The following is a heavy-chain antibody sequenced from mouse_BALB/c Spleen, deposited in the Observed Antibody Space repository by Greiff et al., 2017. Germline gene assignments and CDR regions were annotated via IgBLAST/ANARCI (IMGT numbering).Heavy chain of an antibody. J-gene: IGHJ1*01. V-gene: IGHV1-7*01. D-gene: IGHD1-1*01. CDR1: GYTFTSYW. CDR3: AITTVVEGWYFDV. Sequence: VKLMESGAELAKPGASVKMSCKASGYTFTSYWMHWVKQRPGQGLEWIGYINPSTGYTEYNQKFKDKTTLTADKSSSTAYMQLSSLTSEDSAVYYCAITTVVEGWYFDVWGAGTTVTVSS. CDR2: INPSTGYT.